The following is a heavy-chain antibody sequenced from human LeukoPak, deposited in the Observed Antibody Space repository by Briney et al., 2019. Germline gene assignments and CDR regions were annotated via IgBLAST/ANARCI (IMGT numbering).Heavy chain of an antibody. CDR3: ARDGRDAYNYAIDT. Sequence: PGGSLRLSCAVSGFTFSDHYMDWVRQAPGKGLEWVARSRSKAQSYSTEYAASVKGRFTISRDDSKDLLYLQMNSLKTEDTAVYYCARDGRDAYNYAIDTWGQGTMVTVSS. CDR2: SRSKAQSYST. J-gene: IGHJ3*02. V-gene: IGHV3-72*01. D-gene: IGHD5-24*01. CDR1: GFTFSDHY.